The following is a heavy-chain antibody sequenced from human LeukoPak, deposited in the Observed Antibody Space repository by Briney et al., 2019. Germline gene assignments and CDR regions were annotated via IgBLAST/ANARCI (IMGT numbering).Heavy chain of an antibody. CDR1: GFTFNRNA. J-gene: IGHJ4*02. CDR2: IGGSGDKT. Sequence: GGSLRLSCAASGFTFNRNAISWVRQAPGKGLEWVSTIGGSGDKTFYADSVKGRFTISRDNSKNTLYLQMNSLRAEDTAVYYCARVRKGGNDDYFDYWGQGTLVTVSS. CDR3: ARVRKGGNDDYFDY. D-gene: IGHD1-1*01. V-gene: IGHV3-23*01.